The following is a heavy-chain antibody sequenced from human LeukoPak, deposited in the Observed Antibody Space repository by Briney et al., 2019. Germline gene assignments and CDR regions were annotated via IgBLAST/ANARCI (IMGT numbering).Heavy chain of an antibody. Sequence: PGGSLRLSCAASGFTFSGYDLNWVRQAPGKGLEWVSYISSGGITIYYADSVKGRFTISRDNTKNSLYLQMNSLRAEDTSVYYCAASGYSSGWRDYWGRGTLVPVSS. D-gene: IGHD6-19*01. CDR2: ISSGGITI. V-gene: IGHV3-48*03. CDR3: AASGYSSGWRDY. CDR1: GFTFSGYD. J-gene: IGHJ4*02.